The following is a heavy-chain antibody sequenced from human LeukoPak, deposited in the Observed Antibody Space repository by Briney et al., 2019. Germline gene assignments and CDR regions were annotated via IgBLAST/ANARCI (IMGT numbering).Heavy chain of an antibody. Sequence: SQTLSLTCAIPGDSVSSNSAAWNWIRQSPSRGLEWLGRTYYRSKWYNDYAVSVKSRITINPDTSKNQFSLQLNSVTPEDTAVYYCARDQPLIRYYYYGMDVWGQGTTVTVSS. CDR1: GDSVSSNSAA. CDR3: ARDQPLIRYYYYGMDV. V-gene: IGHV6-1*01. CDR2: TYYRSKWYN. J-gene: IGHJ6*02. D-gene: IGHD2-2*01.